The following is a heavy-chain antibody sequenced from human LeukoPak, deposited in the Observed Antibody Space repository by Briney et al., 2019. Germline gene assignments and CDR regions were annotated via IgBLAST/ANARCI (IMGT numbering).Heavy chain of an antibody. CDR1: VGSLSSGSYY. CDR3: ARNSGYSYGLDY. V-gene: IGHV4-61*02. CDR2: IYTSGST. J-gene: IGHJ4*02. Sequence: SETLSLTCTVSVGSLSSGSYYWSWIRQPAGRGLEWIGRIYTSGSTNYNPSLKSRVTISVDTSKNQFSLKLSSVTAADTAVYYCARNSGYSYGLDYWGQGTLVTVSS. D-gene: IGHD5-18*01.